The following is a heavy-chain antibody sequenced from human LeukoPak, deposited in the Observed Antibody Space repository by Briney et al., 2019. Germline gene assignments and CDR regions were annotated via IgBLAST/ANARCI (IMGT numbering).Heavy chain of an antibody. Sequence: GGSLRLSCAASGFTFSSYSMNWVRQAPGKGLEWVSSISSSSSYIYYADSVKGRFTISRENAKNSLYLQMNSLRAEDTAVYYCAREGYTTVTFDYWGQGTLVTVSS. CDR2: ISSSSSYI. CDR1: GFTFSSYS. J-gene: IGHJ4*02. V-gene: IGHV3-21*01. D-gene: IGHD4-17*01. CDR3: AREGYTTVTFDY.